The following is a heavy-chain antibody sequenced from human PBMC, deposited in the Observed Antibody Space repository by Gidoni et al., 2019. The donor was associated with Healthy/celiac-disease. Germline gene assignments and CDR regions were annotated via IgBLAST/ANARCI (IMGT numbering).Heavy chain of an antibody. Sequence: EVQLLESGGGLVQPGGSLRLPCAASGFTFSSYAMSWVRQAPGKGLEWVSAISGSGGSTYYADSGKGRFTISRDNSKNTLYLQMSSLRAEDTAVYYCVTDLFGELPNWFDPWGQGTLVTVSS. CDR3: VTDLFGELPNWFDP. V-gene: IGHV3-23*01. D-gene: IGHD3-10*01. CDR1: GFTFSSYA. J-gene: IGHJ5*02. CDR2: ISGSGGST.